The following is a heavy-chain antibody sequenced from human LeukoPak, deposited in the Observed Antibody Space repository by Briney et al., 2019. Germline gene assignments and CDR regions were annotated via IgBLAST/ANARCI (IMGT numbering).Heavy chain of an antibody. V-gene: IGHV3-21*01. D-gene: IGHD2-21*02. CDR3: ARGRGHIVVVTSDY. CDR2: ISSSSSYI. CDR1: GFTFSSYS. Sequence: GGSLRLSCAASGFTFSSYSMNWVRQAPGKGLEWVSSISSSSSYIYYADSLKGRFTISRDNAKNSLYLQMNSLRAEDTAVYYCARGRGHIVVVTSDYWGQGTLVTVSS. J-gene: IGHJ4*02.